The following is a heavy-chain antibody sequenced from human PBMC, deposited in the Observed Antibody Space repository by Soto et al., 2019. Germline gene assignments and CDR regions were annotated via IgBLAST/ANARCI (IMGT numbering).Heavy chain of an antibody. CDR2: INSSSTYT. J-gene: IGHJ2*01. D-gene: IGHD6-13*01. CDR3: VIIIAAAGGRRYFDL. Sequence: QVQLVESGGGLVKPGVSLRLSCAASGFTFSDYYMSWIRQAPGKGLEWVAYINSSSTYTNYADSVKGRFTISRYNAKNSLYVKRKLLRPEYTAVYCCVIIIAAAGGRRYFDLWGGATLVTVSS. CDR1: GFTFSDYY. V-gene: IGHV3-11*05.